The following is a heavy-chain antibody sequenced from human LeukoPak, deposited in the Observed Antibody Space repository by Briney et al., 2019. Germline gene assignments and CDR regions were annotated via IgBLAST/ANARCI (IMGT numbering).Heavy chain of an antibody. J-gene: IGHJ4*02. CDR2: ITTSDGNT. CDR3: AKDGGLWVSAHWGDS. D-gene: IGHD7-27*01. Sequence: QTGGSLRLSCAASGFTFSSYTMSWVRQAPGKGLEWVSTITTSDGNTYYADSVKSRFTVSRDNSKNTLFLQMNSLRAEDTAVYYCAKDGGLWVSAHWGDSWGRGTLVTVSS. V-gene: IGHV3-23*01. CDR1: GFTFSSYT.